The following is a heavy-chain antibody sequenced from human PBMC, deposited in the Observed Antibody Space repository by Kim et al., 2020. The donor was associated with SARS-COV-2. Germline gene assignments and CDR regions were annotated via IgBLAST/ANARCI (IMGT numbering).Heavy chain of an antibody. J-gene: IGHJ4*02. D-gene: IGHD3-3*01. CDR1: GGSFSGYY. V-gene: IGHV4-34*01. Sequence: SETLSLTCAVYGGSFSGYYWSWIRQPPGKGLEWIGEINHSGSTNYNPSLKSRVTISVDTSKNQFSLKLSSVTAADTAVYYCARGPGFFGVVIFDPYFFDYWGQGTLVTVSS. CDR2: INHSGST. CDR3: ARGPGFFGVVIFDPYFFDY.